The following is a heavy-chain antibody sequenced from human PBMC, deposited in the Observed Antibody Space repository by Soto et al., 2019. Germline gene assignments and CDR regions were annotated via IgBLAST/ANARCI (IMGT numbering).Heavy chain of an antibody. CDR3: ARDGTNGQYHLERRYYYYMDA. D-gene: IGHD2-8*01. J-gene: IGHJ6*03. CDR1: GYTFTGYY. Sequence: GASVKVSCKASGYTFTGYYMHWVRQAPGQGLEWMGWINPNSGGTNYAQKFQGWVTMSRDTSISTAYMELSRPRSDDTAVYYCARDGTNGQYHLERRYYYYMDAWGKGTTVTVSS. CDR2: INPNSGGT. V-gene: IGHV1-2*04.